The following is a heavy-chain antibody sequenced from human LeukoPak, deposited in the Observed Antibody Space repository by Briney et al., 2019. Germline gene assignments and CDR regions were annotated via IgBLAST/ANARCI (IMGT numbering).Heavy chain of an antibody. Sequence: ASVKVSCKASGYTFTGYYMHWVRQAPGQGLEWMGWINPNSGGTNYAQKFQGRVTMTRDTSIGTAYMELSRLRSDDTAVYYCARDSYGDYPYYYYGMDVWGQGTTVTVSS. J-gene: IGHJ6*02. CDR1: GYTFTGYY. V-gene: IGHV1-2*02. CDR2: INPNSGGT. D-gene: IGHD4-17*01. CDR3: ARDSYGDYPYYYYGMDV.